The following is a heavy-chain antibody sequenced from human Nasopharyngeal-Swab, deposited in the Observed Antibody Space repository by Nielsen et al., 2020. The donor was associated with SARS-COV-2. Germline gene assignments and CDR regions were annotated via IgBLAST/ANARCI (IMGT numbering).Heavy chain of an antibody. J-gene: IGHJ4*02. CDR2: IYTSGST. CDR3: ARSGGGYFDY. Sequence: SETLSLTCTVSGGSISSGSYYWSWIRQPAGKGLEWIGRIYTSGSTNYNPSLKSRVTISVDTSKNQFPLKLSSVTAADTAVYYCARSGGGYFDYWGQGTLVTVSS. D-gene: IGHD3-16*01. CDR1: GGSISSGSYY. V-gene: IGHV4-61*02.